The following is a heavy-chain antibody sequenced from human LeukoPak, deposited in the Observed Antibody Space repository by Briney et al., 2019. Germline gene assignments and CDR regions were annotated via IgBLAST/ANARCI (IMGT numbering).Heavy chain of an antibody. Sequence: GSRRLSCAAPGFTFANYAMSWVRQTPGKGREWVPTISGSGDNTYYADSVKGRFTISRDNSKNTLYLQMNSLRAEDTAIYYCAKDVRSSGWFEEFWGQGTLVTVSS. CDR2: ISGSGDNT. J-gene: IGHJ4*02. CDR1: GFTFANYA. V-gene: IGHV3-23*01. CDR3: AKDVRSSGWFEEF. D-gene: IGHD6-19*01.